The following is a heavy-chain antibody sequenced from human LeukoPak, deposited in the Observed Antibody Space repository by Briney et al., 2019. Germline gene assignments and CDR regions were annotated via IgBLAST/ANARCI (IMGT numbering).Heavy chain of an antibody. D-gene: IGHD3-10*01. CDR2: ISGSGGST. V-gene: IGHV3-23*01. CDR3: ANGVRGVINWYDP. J-gene: IGHJ5*02. CDR1: GFTFSSYA. Sequence: QSGGSLRLSCAASGFTFSSYALNWVRQAPGKGLDWVSAISGSGGSTYYADSVKGRFTISRDNSKNTLYLQMNSLRAEDTAVYYCANGVRGVINWYDPWGQGTLVTVSS.